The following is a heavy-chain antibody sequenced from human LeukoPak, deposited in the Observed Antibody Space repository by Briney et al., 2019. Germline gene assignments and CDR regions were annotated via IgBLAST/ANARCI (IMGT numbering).Heavy chain of an antibody. CDR1: EFTFSSYS. V-gene: IGHV3-48*02. J-gene: IGHJ6*02. Sequence: GGYLRLSCTATEFTFSSYSLNWVRQGPWKGLEWLSYIGSSDSITYHADSVKGRFTISRDNAKNSLFLQMNSLRDEDTAVYYCARVKGYGMDVWGQGTTVTVSS. CDR2: IGSSDSIT. CDR3: ARVKGYGMDV.